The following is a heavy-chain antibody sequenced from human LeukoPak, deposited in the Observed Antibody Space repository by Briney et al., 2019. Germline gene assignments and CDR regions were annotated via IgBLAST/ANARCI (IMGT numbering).Heavy chain of an antibody. D-gene: IGHD6-19*01. CDR1: GFTFEDFA. CDR2: ISWNSGNI. V-gene: IGHV3-9*01. Sequence: DRSLRLSCAASGFTFEDFAMHWVRQSPGRGLEWVSSISWNSGNIGYADSVKGRFTISRDNAKNSLYLQMNSLRAEDTALYYCAIGHSRGWYDWSDRWGQARLVTVSS. CDR3: AIGHSRGWYDWSDR. J-gene: IGHJ5*02.